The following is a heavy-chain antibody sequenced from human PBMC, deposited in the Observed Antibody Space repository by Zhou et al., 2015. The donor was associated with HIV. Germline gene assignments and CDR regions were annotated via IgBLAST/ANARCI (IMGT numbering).Heavy chain of an antibody. J-gene: IGHJ6*03. CDR2: IIPIFGTA. V-gene: IGHV1-69*01. Sequence: QVQLVQSGAEVKKPGSSVKVSCKASGGTFSSYAISWVRQAPGQGLEWMGGIIPIFGTANYAQKFQGRVTITADESTSTAYMELSSLRSEDTAVYYCARGGGSHYYGSGSYYIHYYYYMDVWGKGTTVTVSS. CDR3: ARGGGSHYYGSGSYYIHYYYYMDV. D-gene: IGHD3-10*01. CDR1: GGTFSSYA.